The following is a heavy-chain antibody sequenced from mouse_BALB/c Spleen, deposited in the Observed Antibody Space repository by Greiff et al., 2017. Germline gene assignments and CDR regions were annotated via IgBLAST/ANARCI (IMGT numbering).Heavy chain of an antibody. CDR3: ARSTMITTRGYYAMDY. CDR2: ISSGSSTI. Sequence: EVKLVESGGGLVQPGGSRKLSCAASGFTFSSFGMHWVRQAPEKGLEWVAYISSGSSTIYYADTVKGRFTISRDNPKNTLFLQMTSLRSEDTAMYYCARSTMITTRGYYAMDYWGQGTSVTVSS. V-gene: IGHV5-17*02. CDR1: GFTFSSFG. J-gene: IGHJ4*01. D-gene: IGHD2-4*01.